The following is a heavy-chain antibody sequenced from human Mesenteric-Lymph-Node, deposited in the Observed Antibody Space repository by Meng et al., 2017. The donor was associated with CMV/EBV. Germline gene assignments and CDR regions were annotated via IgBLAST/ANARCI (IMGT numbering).Heavy chain of an antibody. CDR3: ARTYYDILTGNYGHFDY. Sequence: GGSLRLSCAASGFTFSSYSMNWVRQAPGKGLEWVSYISGSSSTIYYADSVKGRFTISRDNAKNSLYLQMSSLRAEDTAVYYCARTYYDILTGNYGHFDYWGQGTLVTVSS. V-gene: IGHV3-48*04. CDR1: GFTFSSYS. D-gene: IGHD3-9*01. J-gene: IGHJ4*02. CDR2: ISGSSSTI.